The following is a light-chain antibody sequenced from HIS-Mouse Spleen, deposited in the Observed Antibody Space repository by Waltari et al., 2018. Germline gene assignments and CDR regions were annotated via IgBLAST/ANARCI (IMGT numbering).Light chain of an antibody. V-gene: IGLV2-14*03. CDR1: SSDVGGYNY. CDR3: SSYTRSSTWV. CDR2: DFS. J-gene: IGLJ3*02. Sequence: QSALTQPASVSGSPGPSITISCTGTSSDVGGYNYVSGYQQHPGKAPKLMFYDFSTRPSGLPSRYYGSKSGNTASLDISGLQAEDEADYCCSSYTRSSTWVFGGGTMLTVL.